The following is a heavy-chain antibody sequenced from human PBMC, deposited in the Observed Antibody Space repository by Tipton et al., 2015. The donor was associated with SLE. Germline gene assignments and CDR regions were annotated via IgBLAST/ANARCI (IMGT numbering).Heavy chain of an antibody. Sequence: SLRLSCAASGFTFSSYSMNWVRQAPGKGLEWVSSISSSSSYIYYADSVKGRFTISRDNAKNSLYLQMNSLRAEDTAVYYCARSNSIAAVGDAFDIWGQGTMVTVSS. CDR3: ARSNSIAAVGDAFDI. V-gene: IGHV3-21*03. D-gene: IGHD6-13*01. CDR2: ISSSSSYI. CDR1: GFTFSSYS. J-gene: IGHJ3*02.